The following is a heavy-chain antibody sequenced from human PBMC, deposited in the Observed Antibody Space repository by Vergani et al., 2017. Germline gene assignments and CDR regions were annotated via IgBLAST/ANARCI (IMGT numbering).Heavy chain of an antibody. V-gene: IGHV1-46*03. CDR3: ARGYCSSTSCYRAYYYYMDV. D-gene: IGHD2-2*02. CDR2: INPSGGGT. J-gene: IGHJ6*03. Sequence: QVQLVQSGAEVKKPGASVKVSCKASGYTFSSYYVHWVRQAPGQGLEWMGRINPSGGGTTYAQKFQGRVTMTRDTSTRTVYMELSSLRSDDTAVYYCARGYCSSTSCYRAYYYYMDVWCKGTTVTVSS. CDR1: GYTFSSYY.